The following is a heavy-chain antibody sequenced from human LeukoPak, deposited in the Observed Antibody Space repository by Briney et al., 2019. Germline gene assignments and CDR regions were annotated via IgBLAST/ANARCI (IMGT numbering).Heavy chain of an antibody. D-gene: IGHD5-12*01. CDR2: IYYSGST. CDR1: GGSISSYY. J-gene: IGHJ6*03. CDR3: ARDPYSGHYGNDYYYYMDV. V-gene: IGHV4-59*01. Sequence: SETLSLTCTVSGGSISSYYWSWIRQPPGKGLEWIGYIYYSGSTNYNPSLKSRVTISVDTSKDQFSLKLSSVTAADTAVYYCARDPYSGHYGNDYYYYMDVWGKGTTVTISS.